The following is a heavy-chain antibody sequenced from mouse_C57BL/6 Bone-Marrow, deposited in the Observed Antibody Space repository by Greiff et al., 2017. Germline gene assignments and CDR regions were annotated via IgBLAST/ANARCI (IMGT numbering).Heavy chain of an antibody. CDR2: ISSGGSYT. D-gene: IGHD1-1*01. CDR1: GFTFSSYG. Sequence: EVKLVESGGDLVKPGGSLKLSCAASGFTFSSYGMSWVRQTPDKRLEWVATISSGGSYTSYPDSVKGRFTISRDNAKNTLYLQMSSLKSEDTAMYYCARWGNYYGSRGWYFDVWGTGTTVTVSS. J-gene: IGHJ1*03. CDR3: ARWGNYYGSRGWYFDV. V-gene: IGHV5-6*01.